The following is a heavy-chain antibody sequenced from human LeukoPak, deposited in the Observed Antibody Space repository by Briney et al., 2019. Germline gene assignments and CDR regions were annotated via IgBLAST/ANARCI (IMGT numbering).Heavy chain of an antibody. CDR1: GGSFSGYY. D-gene: IGHD3-10*01. CDR3: ARGRSAATNAKVRGIYGMDV. V-gene: IGHV4-34*01. J-gene: IGHJ6*02. CDR2: INHSGST. Sequence: SKTLSLTCAVYGGSFSGYYWSWIRQPPGKGLEWIGEINHSGSTNYNPSLKSRVTISVDTSKNQFSLKLSSVTAADTAVYYCARGRSAATNAKVRGIYGMDVWGQGTTVTVSS.